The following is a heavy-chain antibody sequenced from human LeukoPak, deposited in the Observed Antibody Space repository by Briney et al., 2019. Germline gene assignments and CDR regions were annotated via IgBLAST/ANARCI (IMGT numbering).Heavy chain of an antibody. CDR2: IKSKTDGGTT. D-gene: IGHD3-22*01. CDR3: TTDYYDSSGYTDY. CDR1: GFTFSNAW. Sequence: PGGSLRRSCAASGFTFSNAWMSWVRQAPGKGLEWVGRIKSKTDGGTTDYAAPVKGRFTISRDDSKNTLYLQMNSLKTEDTAVYYCTTDYYDSSGYTDYWGQGTLVTVSS. V-gene: IGHV3-15*01. J-gene: IGHJ4*02.